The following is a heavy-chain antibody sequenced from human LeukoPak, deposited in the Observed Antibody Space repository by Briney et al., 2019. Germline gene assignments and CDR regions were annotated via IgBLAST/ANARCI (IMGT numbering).Heavy chain of an antibody. CDR1: GGSISSSSYY. J-gene: IGHJ3*02. CDR2: IYYSGST. CDR3: ARHLRTQRTYRSGWTDDAFDI. Sequence: PSETLSLTCTVSGGSISSSSYYWGWIRQPPGKGLEWIGSIYYSGSTYYNPSLKSRVTTSVDTSKNQFSLKLSSVTAADTAVYYCARHLRTQRTYRSGWTDDAFDIWGQGTMVTVSS. V-gene: IGHV4-39*01. D-gene: IGHD6-19*01.